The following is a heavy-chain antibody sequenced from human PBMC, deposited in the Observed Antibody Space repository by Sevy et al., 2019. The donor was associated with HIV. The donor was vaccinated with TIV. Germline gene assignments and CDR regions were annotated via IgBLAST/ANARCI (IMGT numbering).Heavy chain of an antibody. V-gene: IGHV3-48*01. CDR3: VRGTGIRNLYYFDH. CDR1: GFSFNSYS. CDR2: ITSSSHIT. Sequence: GGSLRLSCEVPGFSFNSYSFHWVRQAPGKGLEWISYITSSSHITYYAESVQGRFTISRDNVKKSLYLQMNSLRVEDTAIYYCVRGTGIRNLYYFDHWGQGTLVTVSS. J-gene: IGHJ4*02. D-gene: IGHD1-1*01.